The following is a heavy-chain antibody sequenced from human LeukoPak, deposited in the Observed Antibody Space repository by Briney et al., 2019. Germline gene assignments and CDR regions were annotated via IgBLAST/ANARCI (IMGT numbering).Heavy chain of an antibody. D-gene: IGHD3-22*01. CDR2: MNPNSGNT. V-gene: IGHV1-8*01. Sequence: ASVKVSRKASGYTFTSYDINWVRQATGQGLEWMGWMNPNSGNTGYAQKFQGRVTMTRNTSISTAYMELSSLRSEDTAVYYCASPLPGSSGYYYYYWGQGTLVTVSS. CDR3: ASPLPGSSGYYYYY. CDR1: GYTFTSYD. J-gene: IGHJ4*02.